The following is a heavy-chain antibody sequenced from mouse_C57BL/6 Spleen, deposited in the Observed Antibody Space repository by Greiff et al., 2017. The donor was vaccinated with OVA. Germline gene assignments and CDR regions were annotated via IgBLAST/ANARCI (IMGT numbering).Heavy chain of an antibody. CDR1: GYTFTSYW. CDR2: FHPSDSDT. Sequence: QVQLQQPGAELVKPGASVKVSCKASGYTFTSYWLHWGKQRLGQGLEWIGRFHPSDSDTNYNQKFKGKATLTVDKSSSTAYMQLSSLTSEDSAVYYCAHLDSSGYWGQGTTLTVSS. D-gene: IGHD3-2*01. J-gene: IGHJ2*01. V-gene: IGHV1-74*01. CDR3: AHLDSSGY.